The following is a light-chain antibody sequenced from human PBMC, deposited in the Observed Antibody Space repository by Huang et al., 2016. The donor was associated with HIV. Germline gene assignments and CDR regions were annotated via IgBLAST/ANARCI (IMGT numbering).Light chain of an antibody. CDR2: WAS. Sequence: IVVTHSSDSLAVSLGERAAIYCKSSQSLLYSSTNNNYLAWYQQKPGQSPALLIYWASTRAPGVPDRFNSSGSGTDFTRTINSLQTEDVALYCQQYFSTPLTFGGGTKVDIK. CDR3: QQYFSTPLT. J-gene: IGKJ4*01. V-gene: IGKV4-1*01. CDR1: QSLLYSSTNNNY.